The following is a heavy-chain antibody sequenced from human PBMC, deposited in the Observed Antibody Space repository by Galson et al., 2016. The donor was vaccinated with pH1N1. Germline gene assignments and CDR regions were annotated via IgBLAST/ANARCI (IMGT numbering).Heavy chain of an antibody. D-gene: IGHD1-26*01. J-gene: IGHJ4*02. CDR3: AREGYSGNYRLYYFDY. Sequence: SLRLSCAASGFTFSSYGMHWVRQAPGKGLEWLAVISYDGSMKYYADSVKGRFLISRDNSKNTVYVQKNSLRTDDTAVYYRAREGYSGNYRLYYFDYWGQGTRVTGSS. V-gene: IGHV3-30*03. CDR1: GFTFSSYG. CDR2: ISYDGSMK.